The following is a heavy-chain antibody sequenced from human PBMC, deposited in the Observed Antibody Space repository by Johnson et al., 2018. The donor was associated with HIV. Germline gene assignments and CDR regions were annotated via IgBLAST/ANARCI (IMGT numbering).Heavy chain of an antibody. V-gene: IGHV3-30*02. J-gene: IGHJ3*02. CDR2: IRYDGSNP. CDR3: ARESPSGGGNDAFDI. Sequence: QVQLVESGGGVVQPGGSLRLSCAASGFTFSSSGMHWVRQAPGKGLEWVAFIRYDGSNPYYADSVKGRFPISRDNSKNTLYLQMNSLRAEDTAVYYCARESPSGGGNDAFDIWGQGTMVTVSS. CDR1: GFTFSSSG. D-gene: IGHD3-10*01.